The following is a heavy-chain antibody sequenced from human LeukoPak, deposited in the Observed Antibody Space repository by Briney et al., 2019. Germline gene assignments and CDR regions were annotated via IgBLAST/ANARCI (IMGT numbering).Heavy chain of an antibody. D-gene: IGHD2-2*01. J-gene: IGHJ4*02. CDR2: ISGSGGST. Sequence: GRSLRLSCAATGFTFSSYAMSWVRQAPGKGLEWVSAISGSGGSTYDADSVKGRFTISRDNSKNPLYLQMNSLRAEDTAVYYCAKDGCSSTSCYSIDYWGQGTLVTVSS. CDR1: GFTFSSYA. V-gene: IGHV3-23*01. CDR3: AKDGCSSTSCYSIDY.